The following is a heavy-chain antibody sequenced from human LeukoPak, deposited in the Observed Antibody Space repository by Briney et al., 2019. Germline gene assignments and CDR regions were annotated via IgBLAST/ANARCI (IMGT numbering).Heavy chain of an antibody. V-gene: IGHV3-30*18. CDR1: GFIFSSYG. CDR3: AKGGMATIGDYYFDY. D-gene: IGHD5-24*01. Sequence: GGSLRLSCAASGFIFSSYGMHWVRQAPGKGLEWVAVISYDGSNKYYADSVKGRFTISRDNSKNTLYLQMNSLRAEDTAVYYCAKGGMATIGDYYFDYWGQGTLVTVSS. J-gene: IGHJ4*02. CDR2: ISYDGSNK.